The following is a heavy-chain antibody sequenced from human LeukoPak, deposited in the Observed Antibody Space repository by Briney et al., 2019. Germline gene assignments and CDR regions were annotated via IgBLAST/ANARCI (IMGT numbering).Heavy chain of an antibody. V-gene: IGHV3-7*01. Sequence: GGSLRLSCAASGFTSSSYWMTWVRQAPGKGLEWVANIKQDGNEKYYVDSVKGRSTISRDNAKNTLFLQMNSLRAEDTAVYFCAREDPRTGYWFFDLWGRGTLVTVSS. CDR2: IKQDGNEK. CDR3: AREDPRTGYWFFDL. CDR1: GFTSSSYW. J-gene: IGHJ2*01.